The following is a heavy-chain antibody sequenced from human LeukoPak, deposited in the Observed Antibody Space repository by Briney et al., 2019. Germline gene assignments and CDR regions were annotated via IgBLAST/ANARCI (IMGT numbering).Heavy chain of an antibody. D-gene: IGHD6-13*01. CDR2: INHSGST. CDR3: ARGVVAAAGTIGRFDY. V-gene: IGHV4-34*01. CDR1: GGSFSGYY. Sequence: PSETLSLTCAVYGGSFSGYYWSWIRQPPGKGLEWIGEINHSGSTNYNPSLKSRVTISVDTSKNQFSLKLSSVTAADTAVYYCARGVVAAAGTIGRFDYWGQGTLVTVSS. J-gene: IGHJ4*02.